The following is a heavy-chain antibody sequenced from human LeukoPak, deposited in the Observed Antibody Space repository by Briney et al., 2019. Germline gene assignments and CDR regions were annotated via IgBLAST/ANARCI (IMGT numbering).Heavy chain of an antibody. CDR3: ARGEFLHEIDSSGYFVY. D-gene: IGHD3-22*01. CDR2: VYSSGVG. CDR1: GGSITGYY. J-gene: IGHJ4*02. Sequence: SETLSLTCTVSGGSITGYYWNWIRQPAGQGLEWPGRVYSSGVGNYNPSLTSRVTMSVDTSKNQFSLKLTSLTAADTAVYYCARGEFLHEIDSSGYFVYWGQGTLVTVPS. V-gene: IGHV4-4*07.